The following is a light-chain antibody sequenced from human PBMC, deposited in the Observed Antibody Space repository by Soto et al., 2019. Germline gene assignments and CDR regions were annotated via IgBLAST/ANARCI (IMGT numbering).Light chain of an antibody. V-gene: IGKV3-15*01. CDR3: QQYGDRPRT. CDR2: DAS. J-gene: IGKJ1*01. Sequence: EVVLTQSPATLSVSPGDRATLSCRASQYIGSAVAWYHQRSGQAPRLLIFDASIRVPTTPARFSGSVSGKEFTLTISSLESEDFAEYFCQQYGDRPRTFGQGTKVEIK. CDR1: QYIGSA.